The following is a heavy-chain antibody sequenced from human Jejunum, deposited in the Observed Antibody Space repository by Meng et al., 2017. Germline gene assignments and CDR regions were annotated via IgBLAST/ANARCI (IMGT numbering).Heavy chain of an antibody. D-gene: IGHD3-10*01. Sequence: SVTVSCKPSVYTFTSSGISWVLQAPGQGLEWIGWISTQNGDTRYGQKFQGRVTITTYTSTNTVDMELSSLTSDDTAVYYWAREWSMLWFEEFTWFDSWGQGTQVTVSS. CDR2: ISTQNGDT. V-gene: IGHV1-18*01. CDR1: VYTFTSSG. J-gene: IGHJ5*01. CDR3: AREWSMLWFEEFTWFDS.